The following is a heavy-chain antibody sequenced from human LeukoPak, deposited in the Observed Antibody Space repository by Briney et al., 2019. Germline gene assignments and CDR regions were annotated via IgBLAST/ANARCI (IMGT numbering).Heavy chain of an antibody. J-gene: IGHJ4*02. CDR1: GFTFSSYG. Sequence: GGSLRLSCAASGFTFSSYGMHWVRQAPGKGLEWVAVISYDGSNKYYADSVKGRFTISRDNSKNTLYLQMNSLRAVDTAVYYCANSGGATVGYYFDYWGQGTLVTVSS. CDR2: ISYDGSNK. V-gene: IGHV3-30*18. D-gene: IGHD2-15*01. CDR3: ANSGGATVGYYFDY.